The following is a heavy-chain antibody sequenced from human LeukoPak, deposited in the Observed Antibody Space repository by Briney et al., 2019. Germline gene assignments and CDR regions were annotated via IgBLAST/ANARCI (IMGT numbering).Heavy chain of an antibody. D-gene: IGHD3-22*01. CDR3: ARGFNYYDRIGYGGEYNWFDP. J-gene: IGHJ5*02. CDR1: GGSISSYY. Sequence: PSETLSLTCTVSGGSISSYYWSWIRQPPGKGLEWIGYIYYSGSTKYNPSLKRRVTISVDTSKNQFSLKLSSVTAADTAVYYCARGFNYYDRIGYGGEYNWFDPWGQGTLVTVSS. V-gene: IGHV4-59*01. CDR2: IYYSGST.